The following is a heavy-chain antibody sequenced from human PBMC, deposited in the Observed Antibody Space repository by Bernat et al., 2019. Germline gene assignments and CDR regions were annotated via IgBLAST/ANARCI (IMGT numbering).Heavy chain of an antibody. D-gene: IGHD3-10*01. J-gene: IGHJ4*02. CDR1: GFTFSSYA. CDR2: ISGSGGST. V-gene: IGHV3-23*04. Sequence: VQLVESGGGVVQPGRSLRLSCAASGFTFSSYAMSWVRQAPGKGLEWVSAISGSGGSTYYADSVKGRFTISRDNSKNTLYLQMNSLRAEDTAVYYCASTRGSGSYYPDYWGQGTLVTVSS. CDR3: ASTRGSGSYYPDY.